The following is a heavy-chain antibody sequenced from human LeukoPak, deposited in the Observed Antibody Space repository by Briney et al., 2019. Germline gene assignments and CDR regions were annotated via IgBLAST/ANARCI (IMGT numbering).Heavy chain of an antibody. Sequence: PSATLSLTCNVFGVSISNYFWSWLRQPAGKGLEWIGRFYASGTTYYNPSLRSRATLSMDTSKNHFSLKLTSVTAADTAVYYCARTHCGGGSCDTFDPWGQGTLVTVSS. CDR1: GVSISNYF. CDR2: FYASGTT. D-gene: IGHD2-21*01. J-gene: IGHJ5*02. CDR3: ARTHCGGGSCDTFDP. V-gene: IGHV4-4*07.